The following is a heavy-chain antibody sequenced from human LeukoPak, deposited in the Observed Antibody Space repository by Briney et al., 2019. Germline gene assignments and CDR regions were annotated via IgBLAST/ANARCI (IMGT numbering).Heavy chain of an antibody. V-gene: IGHV1-69*04. D-gene: IGHD1-14*01. J-gene: IGHJ4*02. CDR3: ARAGAGWNQAFDY. CDR1: GGTFSSYA. CDR2: IIPILGIA. Sequence: ASVKVSCKASGGTFSSYAISWVRQTPGQGLEWMGRIIPILGIANYAQKFQGRVTITADKSTSTAYMELSSLRSEDTAVYYCARAGAGWNQAFDYWGQGTLVTVSS.